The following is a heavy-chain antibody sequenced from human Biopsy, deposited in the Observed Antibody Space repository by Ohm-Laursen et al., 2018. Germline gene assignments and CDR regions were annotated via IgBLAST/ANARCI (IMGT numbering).Heavy chain of an antibody. CDR1: GDSISFPY. Sequence: GTLSLTCAASGDSISFPYWGWFRQPPGKGLEYIVSTHDTGTTDYSPSLKTRVSLSVDTSTKVFSLILSSVTAADTAVYYCAAGATWLVHYWGQGTLVTVSS. CDR3: AAGATWLVHY. D-gene: IGHD6-19*01. CDR2: THDTGTT. J-gene: IGHJ4*02. V-gene: IGHV4-59*11.